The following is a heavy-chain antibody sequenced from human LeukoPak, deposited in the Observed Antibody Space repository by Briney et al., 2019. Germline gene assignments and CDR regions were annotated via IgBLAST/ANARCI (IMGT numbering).Heavy chain of an antibody. CDR2: ISYDGRSK. CDR1: GFTFSSYG. CDR3: ARERTVMVSREFDY. D-gene: IGHD5-18*01. V-gene: IGHV3-30*03. Sequence: GGSLRLSCAASGFTFSSYGMHWVRQAPGKGLEWVAVISYDGRSKYYADSVKGRFTISRDNSKSTLNLQMNSLRAEDTAVYYCARERTVMVSREFDYWGQGTLVIVPS. J-gene: IGHJ4*02.